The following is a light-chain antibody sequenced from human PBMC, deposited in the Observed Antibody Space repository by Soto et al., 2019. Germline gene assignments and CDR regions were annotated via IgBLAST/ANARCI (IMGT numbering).Light chain of an antibody. CDR2: PAS. CDR3: QQANRFPPT. Sequence: IQMTQSPSSLSASVGDRVTITCRASQTISSWLAWYQQKPGKAPKVLIYPASSLQSGVPSRFRGFGSGTDFNLTISSLQPEDFATYYCQQANRFPPTFGQGTRLEIK. V-gene: IGKV1-12*01. J-gene: IGKJ5*01. CDR1: QTISSW.